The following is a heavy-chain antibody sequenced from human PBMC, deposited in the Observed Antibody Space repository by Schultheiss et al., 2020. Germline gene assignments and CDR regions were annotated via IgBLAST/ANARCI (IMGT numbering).Heavy chain of an antibody. Sequence: SETLSLTCTVSGGSISSYYWSWIRQPPGKGLEWIGYIYYSGSTTYNPSLKSRVTISVDPSKDQFSLKLSSVTAADTAVYYCASPWGPGVDYWGQGTLVTVSS. D-gene: IGHD3-16*01. CDR3: ASPWGPGVDY. CDR1: GGSISSYY. CDR2: IYYSGST. J-gene: IGHJ4*02. V-gene: IGHV4-59*01.